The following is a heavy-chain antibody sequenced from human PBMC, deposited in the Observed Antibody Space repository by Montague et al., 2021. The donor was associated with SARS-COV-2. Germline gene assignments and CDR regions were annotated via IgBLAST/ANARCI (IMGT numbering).Heavy chain of an antibody. Sequence: QSGSEVKKPGESLRISCKGSGYSFTSYWISWVRQMPGKGLEWMGXIDPSDSYTNYSPSFQGHVTISADKSISTAYLQWSSLKASDTAMYYCARQLYGSGSYWNCFDPWGQGTLVTVSS. CDR1: GYSFTSYW. CDR2: IDPSDSYT. V-gene: IGHV5-10-1*01. D-gene: IGHD3-10*01. J-gene: IGHJ5*02. CDR3: ARQLYGSGSYWNCFDP.